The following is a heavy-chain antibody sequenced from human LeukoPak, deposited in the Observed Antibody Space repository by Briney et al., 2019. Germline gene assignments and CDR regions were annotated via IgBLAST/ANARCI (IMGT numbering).Heavy chain of an antibody. V-gene: IGHV1-2*02. D-gene: IGHD4-17*01. J-gene: IGHJ5*02. CDR2: INPNSGGT. CDR3: AKDDYGDYSWFDP. CDR1: GYTFTGYY. Sequence: ASVKVSSKASGYTFTGYYMHWVRQAPGKGLEWMGWINPNSGGTNYAQKFQGRVTMTRDTSISTAYMELSRLRSDDTAVYYCAKDDYGDYSWFDPWGQGTLVTVSS.